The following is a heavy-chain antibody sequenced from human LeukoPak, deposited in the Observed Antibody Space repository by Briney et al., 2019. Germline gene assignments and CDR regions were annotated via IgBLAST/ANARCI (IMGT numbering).Heavy chain of an antibody. D-gene: IGHD2-15*01. J-gene: IGHJ4*02. CDR3: ASDYSRGSTTDY. V-gene: IGHV3-66*01. CDR1: GFTVSSNY. Sequence: GGSLRLSCAASGFTVSSNYMSWVRQAPGKGLEWVSVIYSGGSTYYADSVKGRFTISRDNSKNTLYLQMNSLRAEDTAVYYCASDYSRGSTTDYWGQGTLVTVSS. CDR2: IYSGGST.